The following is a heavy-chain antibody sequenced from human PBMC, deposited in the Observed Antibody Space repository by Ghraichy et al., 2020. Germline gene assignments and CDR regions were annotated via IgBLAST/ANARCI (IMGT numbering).Heavy chain of an antibody. CDR3: ARDFDDYYYYYMDV. V-gene: IGHV3-7*01. CDR1: GFTFSSYW. CDR2: IKQDGSEK. J-gene: IGHJ6*03. Sequence: GGSLRLSCAASGFTFSSYWMSWVRQAPGKGLEWVANIKQDGSEKYYVDSVKGRFTISRDNAKNSLYLQMNSLRAEDTAVYYCARDFDDYYYYYMDVWGKGTTVTVSS. D-gene: IGHD3-9*01.